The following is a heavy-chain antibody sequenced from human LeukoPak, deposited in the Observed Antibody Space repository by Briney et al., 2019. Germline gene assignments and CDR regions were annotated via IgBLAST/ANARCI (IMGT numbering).Heavy chain of an antibody. CDR3: VRYSSGLDY. CDR2: IRGIDGST. Sequence: GGSLRLSCAASGFTFRIYAMNWVSQAPGKGLEWVSSIRGIDGSTYYADSVKGRLTISRDSSKNTLFLQMSSLRPEDTAVYYCVRYSSGLDYWGQGTLVTVSS. V-gene: IGHV3-23*01. J-gene: IGHJ4*02. D-gene: IGHD6-19*01. CDR1: GFTFRIYA.